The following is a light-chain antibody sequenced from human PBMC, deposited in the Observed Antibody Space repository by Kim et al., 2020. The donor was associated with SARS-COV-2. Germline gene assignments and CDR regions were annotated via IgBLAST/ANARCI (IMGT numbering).Light chain of an antibody. CDR2: GAS. Sequence: VSTGEGATLSGRASQSVSSNLAWFQQKAGQAPRLLIYGASTRATGIPARFSGSGSGTEFTLTISSLQSEDFAVYYCQQYNNWLLWTFGQGTKLEI. CDR3: QQYNNWLLWT. J-gene: IGKJ1*01. V-gene: IGKV3-15*01. CDR1: QSVSSN.